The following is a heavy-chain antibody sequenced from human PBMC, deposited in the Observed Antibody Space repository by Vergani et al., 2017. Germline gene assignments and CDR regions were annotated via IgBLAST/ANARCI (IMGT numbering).Heavy chain of an antibody. CDR1: GFSFRNAW. J-gene: IGHJ6*02. Sequence: EQLLQSGGGVVQPGGSLRLSCVASGFSFRNAWMNWVRRTPGKGLEWVGRIKSTFDRGTTDYAAAVKGRFTISRDDSKNTLFLQMNGLKTEDIGVYYCTTDPRYCGDGSCYWLRDHHYYGMDVWGQGTTVTVSS. V-gene: IGHV3-15*07. CDR2: IKSTFDRGTT. D-gene: IGHD2-21*01. CDR3: TTDPRYCGDGSCYWLRDHHYYGMDV.